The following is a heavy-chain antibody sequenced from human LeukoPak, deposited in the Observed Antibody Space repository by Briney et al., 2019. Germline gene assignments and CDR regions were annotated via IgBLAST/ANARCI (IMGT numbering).Heavy chain of an antibody. CDR2: IDWNDDK. D-gene: IGHD1-26*01. V-gene: IGHV2-70*04. Sequence: SGPTLVNPTQTLTLTCTFSGFSLSTSGMRVTWIRQPPGKALEWLARIDWNDDKFYSTSLKTRLTISKDTSKSQVVLTMTNVDPVDTGTYYCARMGGNYQFDSWGRGTLVTVSS. CDR3: ARMGGNYQFDS. CDR1: GFSLSTSGMR. J-gene: IGHJ4*02.